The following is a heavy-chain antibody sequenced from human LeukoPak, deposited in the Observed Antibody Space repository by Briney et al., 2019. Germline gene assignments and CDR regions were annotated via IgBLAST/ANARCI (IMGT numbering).Heavy chain of an antibody. D-gene: IGHD3-10*01. V-gene: IGHV3-30*04. J-gene: IGHJ4*02. CDR3: ARDLPPGPPGGY. Sequence: PGGSLRLSCAASGFTFSSYAMHWVRQAPGKGLEWVAVISYDGSNKYYADSVKGRFTISRDNAKNSLYLQMNSLRAEDTAVYYCARDLPPGPPGGYWGQGTLVTVSS. CDR1: GFTFSSYA. CDR2: ISYDGSNK.